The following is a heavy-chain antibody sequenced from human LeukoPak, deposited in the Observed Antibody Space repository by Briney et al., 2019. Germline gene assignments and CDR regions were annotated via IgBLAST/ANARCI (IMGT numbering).Heavy chain of an antibody. CDR1: GFTFSSYW. D-gene: IGHD5-18*01. CDR2: IKQDGSEK. J-gene: IGHJ4*02. Sequence: GGSLRLSCAASGFTFSSYWMSWVRQAPGKGLEWVANIKQDGSEKYYVDSVKGRFTISRDNAKNSPYLQMNSLRAEDTAVYYCARVAGGYSYGYYLDYWGQGTLVTVSS. CDR3: ARVAGGYSYGYYLDY. V-gene: IGHV3-7*01.